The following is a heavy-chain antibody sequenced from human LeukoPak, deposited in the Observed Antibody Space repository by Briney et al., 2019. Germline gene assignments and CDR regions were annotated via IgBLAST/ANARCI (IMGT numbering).Heavy chain of an antibody. CDR1: RFTFSTYG. Sequence: GGSLRLSCAASRFTFSTYGMNWVRQTPGKGLEWVSAISGSGSRTYHADSVKGRFTISRDNSKNMLYLQMNSLRAEDTAVYYCARDFAASAFDIWGQGTMVTVSS. J-gene: IGHJ3*02. CDR3: ARDFAASAFDI. CDR2: ISGSGSRT. D-gene: IGHD6-25*01. V-gene: IGHV3-23*01.